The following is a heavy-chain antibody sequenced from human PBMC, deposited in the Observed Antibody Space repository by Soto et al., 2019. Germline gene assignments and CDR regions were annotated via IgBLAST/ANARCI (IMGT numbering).Heavy chain of an antibody. CDR1: GYTFTSYG. J-gene: IGHJ4*02. CDR3: ARVVRGDCSSTSCYANQMGEFIAAAGLFDY. CDR2: ISAYNGNT. Sequence: QVQLVQSGAEVKKPGASVKVSCKASGYTFTSYGISWVRRAPGQGLEWMGWISAYNGNTNYAQKLQGRVTMTTDTSTSTAYMELRSLRSDDTAVYYCARVVRGDCSSTSCYANQMGEFIAAAGLFDYWGQGTLVTVSS. V-gene: IGHV1-18*01. D-gene: IGHD2-2*01.